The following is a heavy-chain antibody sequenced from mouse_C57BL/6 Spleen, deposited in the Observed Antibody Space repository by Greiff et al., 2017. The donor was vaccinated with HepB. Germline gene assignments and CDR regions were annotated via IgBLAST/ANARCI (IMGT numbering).Heavy chain of an antibody. D-gene: IGHD3-1*01. CDR3: TRTYPRDAMDY. CDR1: GFTFSSYA. Sequence: EVKLVESGEGLVKPGGSLKLSCAASGFTFSSYAMSWVRQTPEKRLEWVAYISSGGDYIYYADTVKGRVTISRDNARNTLYLQMSSRKSEDTAMYYCTRTYPRDAMDYWGQGTSVTVSS. J-gene: IGHJ4*01. CDR2: ISSGGDYI. V-gene: IGHV5-9-1*02.